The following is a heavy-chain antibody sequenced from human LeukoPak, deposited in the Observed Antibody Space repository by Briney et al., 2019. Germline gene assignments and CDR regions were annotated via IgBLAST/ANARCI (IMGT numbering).Heavy chain of an antibody. J-gene: IGHJ4*02. CDR1: GFTFSYHW. Sequence: PGGSLTLSCAASGFTFSYHWMTWVRQAPGKGLEWVGFIRSKAYGGTTEYAASVKGRFTISRDDSKSIAYLQMNSLKTEDTAVYYCNSVTGDRRLLSSFDYWGQGTLVTVSS. V-gene: IGHV3-49*04. D-gene: IGHD7-27*01. CDR2: IRSKAYGGTT. CDR3: NSVTGDRRLLSSFDY.